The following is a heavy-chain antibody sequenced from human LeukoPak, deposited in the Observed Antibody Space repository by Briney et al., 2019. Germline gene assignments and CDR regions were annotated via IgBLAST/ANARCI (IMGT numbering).Heavy chain of an antibody. Sequence: SETLFLTCAVYGGSFSGYYWSWIRQPPGKGLEWIGEINHSGSTNYNPSLKSRVTISVDTSKNQFSLKLSSVTAADTAVYYCARAPLLRTLPFDYWGQGTLVTVSS. D-gene: IGHD3-22*01. CDR1: GGSFSGYY. V-gene: IGHV4-34*01. CDR3: ARAPLLRTLPFDY. J-gene: IGHJ4*02. CDR2: INHSGST.